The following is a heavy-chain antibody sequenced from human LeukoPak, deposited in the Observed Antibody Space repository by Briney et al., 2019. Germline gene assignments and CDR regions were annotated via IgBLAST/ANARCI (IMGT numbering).Heavy chain of an antibody. CDR3: ASTQWGLLLLDY. CDR2: INAGNGNT. D-gene: IGHD1-26*01. Sequence: ASVKVSCKASGYTFTSYTMHWVRQAPGQRLEWMGWINAGNGNTKYSQKFQGRVTITRDTSANTAYMELNSLKSEDTAVYYCASTQWGLLLLDYWGQGTLVTVSS. J-gene: IGHJ4*02. CDR1: GYTFTSYT. V-gene: IGHV1-3*01.